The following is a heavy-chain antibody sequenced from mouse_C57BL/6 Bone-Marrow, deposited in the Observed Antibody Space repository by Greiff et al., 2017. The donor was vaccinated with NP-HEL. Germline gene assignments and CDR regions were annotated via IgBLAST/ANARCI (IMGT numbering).Heavy chain of an antibody. CDR2: INPSNGGT. Sequence: QVQLQQSGTELVKPGASVKLSCKASGYTFTSYWMHWVKQRPGQGLEWIGNINPSNGGTNYNEKFKSKATLTVDKSSSTAYMQLSSLTSEDSAVYYCARVGGTGTGGNYFDYWGQGTTLPVSS. J-gene: IGHJ2*01. D-gene: IGHD4-1*01. CDR3: ARVGGTGTGGNYFDY. CDR1: GYTFTSYW. V-gene: IGHV1-53*01.